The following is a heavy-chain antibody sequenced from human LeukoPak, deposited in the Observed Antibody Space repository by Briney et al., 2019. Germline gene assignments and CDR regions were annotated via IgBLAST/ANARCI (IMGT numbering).Heavy chain of an antibody. D-gene: IGHD3-10*01. CDR2: IYYSGST. J-gene: IGHJ4*02. CDR1: GGSISSYY. V-gene: IGHV4-59*12. Sequence: PSETLSLTCTVSGGSISSYYWSWIRQPPGKGLEGIGYIYYSGSTKYKPSLKSRVTISVDTSKNQFSLKLSSVTAADTAVYYCARAGEPIGGYFDYWGQGTLVTVSS. CDR3: ARAGEPIGGYFDY.